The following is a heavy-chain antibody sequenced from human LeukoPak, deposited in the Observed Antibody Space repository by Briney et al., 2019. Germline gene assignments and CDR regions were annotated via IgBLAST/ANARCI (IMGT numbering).Heavy chain of an antibody. V-gene: IGHV3-7*03. J-gene: IGHJ4*02. CDR2: IKQDGSDK. D-gene: IGHD4-17*01. Sequence: GGSLRLPCAASGFTFSAYWMSWVRQAPGKGLEWVANIKQDGSDKFYADSMKGRFTISRDNSKNTLFLQMNSLRADDTAVYSCAKDKGPTGSYYFDYWGQGTLVTVSS. CDR1: GFTFSAYW. CDR3: AKDKGPTGSYYFDY.